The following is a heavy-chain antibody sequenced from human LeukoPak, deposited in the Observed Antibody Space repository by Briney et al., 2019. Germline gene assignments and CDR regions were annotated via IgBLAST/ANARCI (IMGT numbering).Heavy chain of an antibody. J-gene: IGHJ3*02. CDR2: ISGSGGST. Sequence: PGGSLRLSCAASGFTFSSYGMHWVRQAPGKGLEWVSAISGSGGSTYYADSVKGRFTISRDNSKNTLYLQMNSLRAEDTAVYYCARGLLRFLEWSDAFDIWGQGTMVTVSS. CDR3: ARGLLRFLEWSDAFDI. V-gene: IGHV3-23*01. D-gene: IGHD3-3*01. CDR1: GFTFSSYG.